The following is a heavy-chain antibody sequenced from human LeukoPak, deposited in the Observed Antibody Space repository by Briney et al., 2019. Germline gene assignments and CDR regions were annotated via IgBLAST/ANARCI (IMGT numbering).Heavy chain of an antibody. Sequence: SETLSLTCAVYGGSFSGYYWGWIRQPPGKGLEWIGSIYYSGSTYYNPSLKSRVTISVDTSKNQFSLKVNSVTAADTAVYYCARQRYDSGTYWPFDPWGQGTLVTVSS. CDR2: IYYSGST. D-gene: IGHD3-10*01. CDR1: GGSFSGYY. J-gene: IGHJ5*02. CDR3: ARQRYDSGTYWPFDP. V-gene: IGHV4-34*01.